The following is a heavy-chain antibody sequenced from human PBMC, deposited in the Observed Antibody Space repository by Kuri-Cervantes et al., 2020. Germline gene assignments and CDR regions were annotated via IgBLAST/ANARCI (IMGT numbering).Heavy chain of an antibody. J-gene: IGHJ4*02. D-gene: IGHD3-22*01. CDR1: GYTFTSYG. CDR3: ARHDRSGYYYDFDC. Sequence: ASEKVSCKASGYTFTSYGISWVRQAPGQGLEWMGWISAYNGNTNYAQKLQGRATMTTDTSTSTAHMELRSLRSDDTAVYYCARHDRSGYYYDFDCWGQGTLVTVSS. CDR2: ISAYNGNT. V-gene: IGHV1-18*01.